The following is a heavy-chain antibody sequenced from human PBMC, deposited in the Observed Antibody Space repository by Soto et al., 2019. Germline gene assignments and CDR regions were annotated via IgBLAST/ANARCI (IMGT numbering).Heavy chain of an antibody. CDR1: GGSISSGDYY. D-gene: IGHD3-22*01. CDR2: IYYSGST. CDR3: AREAEEDYYDSRGWFDP. Sequence: QVQLQESGPGLVKPSQTLSLTCTVSGGSISSGDYYWSWIRQPPGKGLEWIGYIYYSGSTYYNPSLRSRVTKSVDTSKNQFSLKLSSVTAADTAVYYCAREAEEDYYDSRGWFDPWGQGTLVTVSS. J-gene: IGHJ5*02. V-gene: IGHV4-30-4*01.